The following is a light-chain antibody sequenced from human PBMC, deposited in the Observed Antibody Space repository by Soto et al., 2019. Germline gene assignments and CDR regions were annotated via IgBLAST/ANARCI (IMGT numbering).Light chain of an antibody. CDR1: QSISSY. CDR2: GAS. CDR3: EQTYSTPVT. J-gene: IGKJ5*01. V-gene: IGKV1-39*01. Sequence: DIQMTQSPSSLSASVGDRVTITCGASQSISSYLNWYQQKPGKAPKLLIYGASSVQSGVPLRFSGSGSGTEFTLTISSLQPEDFAIYYCEQTYSTPVTFGQGTRLEIK.